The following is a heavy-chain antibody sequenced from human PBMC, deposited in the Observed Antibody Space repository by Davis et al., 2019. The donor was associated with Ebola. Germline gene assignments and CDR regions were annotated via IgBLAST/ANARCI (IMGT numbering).Heavy chain of an antibody. J-gene: IGHJ4*02. CDR3: TKDGPSSSSDY. V-gene: IGHV3-11*06. D-gene: IGHD6-6*01. CDR1: GFTFSDYY. CDR2: ISSSSSFT. Sequence: GESLKISCAASGFTFSDYYMNWIRQAPGKGLEWVSSISSSSSFTHYADSVKGRFTISRDDSKNTVYLQMNSLRSEDTAVYYCTKDGPSSSSDYWGQGTLVTVSS.